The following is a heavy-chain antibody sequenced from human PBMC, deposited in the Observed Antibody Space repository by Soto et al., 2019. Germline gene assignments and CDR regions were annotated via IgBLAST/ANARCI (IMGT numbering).Heavy chain of an antibody. J-gene: IGHJ4*02. CDR1: GFTFSSYG. Sequence: QVQLVESGGGVVQPGRSLRLSCAASGFTFSSYGMHWVRQAPGKGLEWVAVISYDGSNKYYADSVKGRFTISRDNSKNTLYLQMTSLRAEDTAVYYFAKDGGRWLQGDHWGQGTLVTVSS. V-gene: IGHV3-30*18. CDR2: ISYDGSNK. D-gene: IGHD3-16*01. CDR3: AKDGGRWLQGDH.